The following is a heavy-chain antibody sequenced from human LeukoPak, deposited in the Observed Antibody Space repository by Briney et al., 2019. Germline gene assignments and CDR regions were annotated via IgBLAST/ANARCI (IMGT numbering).Heavy chain of an antibody. V-gene: IGHV3-21*01. J-gene: IGHJ4*02. CDR2: ISSSSSYI. CDR3: ASPGGSPMIVLNY. CDR1: GFTFSSYS. Sequence: GGSLRLSCAASGFTFSSYSMNWVRQAPGKGLEWVSSISSSSSYIYYADSVKGRFTISRDNAKNSLYLQVNSLRAEDTAVYYCASPGGSPMIVLNYWGQGTLVTVSS. D-gene: IGHD3-16*01.